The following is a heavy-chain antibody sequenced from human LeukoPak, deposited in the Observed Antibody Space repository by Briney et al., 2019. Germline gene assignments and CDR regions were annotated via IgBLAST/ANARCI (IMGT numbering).Heavy chain of an antibody. CDR1: GFTLSSYA. D-gene: IGHD2-15*01. Sequence: GGSLRLSCAASGFTLSSYAMSWVRQAPGKGLEWVSAISDTGNTYHADSVKGRFTISRDSSKNTLFLQMNRLRPEDAAVYYCAKAPVTTCRGAFCYPFDYWGQGTLVTVSS. CDR3: AKAPVTTCRGAFCYPFDY. CDR2: ISDTGNT. V-gene: IGHV3-23*01. J-gene: IGHJ4*02.